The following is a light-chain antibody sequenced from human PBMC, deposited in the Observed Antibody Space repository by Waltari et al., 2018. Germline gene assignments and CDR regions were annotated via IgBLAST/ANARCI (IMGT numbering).Light chain of an antibody. Sequence: DIQMTQSPSSVSASEGDRVTITCRASQAISGWLAWYQQKPGRAPKLLIYGASSLHSGVSSRFSGSGSGTDFTLTISSLQPEDFAIYYCQQATSLPLTFGQGTKLEIK. CDR2: GAS. J-gene: IGKJ2*01. V-gene: IGKV1-12*01. CDR3: QQATSLPLT. CDR1: QAISGW.